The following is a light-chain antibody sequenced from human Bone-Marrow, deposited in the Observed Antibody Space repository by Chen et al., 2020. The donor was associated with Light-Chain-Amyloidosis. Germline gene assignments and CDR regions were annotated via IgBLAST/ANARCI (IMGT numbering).Light chain of an antibody. CDR3: QQYNNWPLT. Sequence: VMTQSPVALVVSPGDTTTISCRASQSIRGNLACYQQRPGQAPRLLIYGASARATGIPARFSGSGFETDFTLTISTIQSKDFAVYYCQQYNNWPLTFGQGTRVDIK. J-gene: IGKJ1*01. CDR1: QSIRGN. V-gene: IGKV3-15*01. CDR2: GAS.